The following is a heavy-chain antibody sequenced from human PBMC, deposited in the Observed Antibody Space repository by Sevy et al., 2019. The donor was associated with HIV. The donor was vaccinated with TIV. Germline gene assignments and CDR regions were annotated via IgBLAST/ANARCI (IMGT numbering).Heavy chain of an antibody. CDR2: INPNSGVT. CDR3: AREFRTAAAGTFFDY. CDR1: GYTFTGYY. J-gene: IGHJ4*02. V-gene: IGHV1-2*02. D-gene: IGHD6-13*01. Sequence: ASVKVSCKASGYTFTGYYMHWVRQAPGQGLEWMGWINPNSGVTNYAQKFQGRVTMTRDTSISTAYMELSRLRSDDTAVYYCAREFRTAAAGTFFDYWGQGTLVTVSS.